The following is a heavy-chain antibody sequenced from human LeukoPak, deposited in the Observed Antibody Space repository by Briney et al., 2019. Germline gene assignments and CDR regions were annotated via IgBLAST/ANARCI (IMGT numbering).Heavy chain of an antibody. V-gene: IGHV3-23*01. CDR3: ARYCSSTSCYDY. CDR2: ISGSGGST. CDR1: GFTFSSYA. D-gene: IGHD2-2*01. Sequence: PGGSLRLSCAASGFTFSSYAMSWVRQAPGKGLEWVSGISGSGGSTDYADSVKGRFTISRDNAKNSLYLQMNSLRAEDTAVYYCARYCSSTSCYDYWGQGTLVTVSS. J-gene: IGHJ4*02.